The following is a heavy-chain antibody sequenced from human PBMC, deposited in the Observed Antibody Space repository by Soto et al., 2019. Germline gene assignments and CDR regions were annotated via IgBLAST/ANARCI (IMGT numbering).Heavy chain of an antibody. CDR2: IRNKARSYTT. CDR1: GLTFSDHF. V-gene: IGHV3-72*01. CDR3: ARLLAYCGGDCHSFAFDI. Sequence: GGSLRISCAASGLTFSDHFMEWVRQAPGKGLEWVGRIRNKARSYTTDYAASVRGRFTISRDDSKNSLYLQMNSLKAEDTAVYYCARLLAYCGGDCHSFAFDIWGQGTLVTVSS. D-gene: IGHD2-21*02. J-gene: IGHJ3*02.